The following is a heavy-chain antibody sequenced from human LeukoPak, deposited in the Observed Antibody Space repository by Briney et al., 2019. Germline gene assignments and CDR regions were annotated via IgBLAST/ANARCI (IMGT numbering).Heavy chain of an antibody. CDR1: GYTLTELS. CDR3: ATEAIRYYYDSSGYYFDY. CDR2: SDPEDGET. Sequence: ASVKVSCKVSGYTLTELSMHWVRQAPGKGLEWMGGSDPEDGETIYAQKFQGRVTMTEDTSTDTAYMELSSLRSEDTAVYYCATEAIRYYYDSSGYYFDYWGQGTLVTVSS. V-gene: IGHV1-24*01. D-gene: IGHD3-22*01. J-gene: IGHJ4*02.